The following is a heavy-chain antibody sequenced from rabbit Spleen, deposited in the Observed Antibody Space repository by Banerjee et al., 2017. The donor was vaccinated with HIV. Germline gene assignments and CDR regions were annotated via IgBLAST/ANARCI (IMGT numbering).Heavy chain of an antibody. CDR2: IAGSSGFT. D-gene: IGHD8-1*01. CDR1: GFSFSSSDY. Sequence: QSLEESGGDLVKPGASLTLTCTASGFSFSSSDYMCWVRQAPGKGLEWISCIAGSSGFTYFATWAKGRFTISKTSSTTVTLQMTRLTAADTATYFCARDTASSFSSYGMDLGAQGPSSPS. CDR3: ARDTASSFSSYGMDL. V-gene: IGHV1S40*01. J-gene: IGHJ6*01.